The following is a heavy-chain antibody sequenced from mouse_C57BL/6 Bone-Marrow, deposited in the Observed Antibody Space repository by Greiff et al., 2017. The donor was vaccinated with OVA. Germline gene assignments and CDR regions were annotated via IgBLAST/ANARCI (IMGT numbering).Heavy chain of an antibody. D-gene: IGHD1-1*01. CDR1: GYTFTSYW. Sequence: QVQLQQPGAELVMPGASVKLSCKASGYTFTSYWMHWVQQRPGQGLEWIGEIDPSDSYTNYNQKFKGKSTLTVDKSSSTAYMQLSSLTSEDSAVYYCAREITTDYYAMDYWGQGTSVTVSS. J-gene: IGHJ4*01. V-gene: IGHV1-69*01. CDR2: IDPSDSYT. CDR3: AREITTDYYAMDY.